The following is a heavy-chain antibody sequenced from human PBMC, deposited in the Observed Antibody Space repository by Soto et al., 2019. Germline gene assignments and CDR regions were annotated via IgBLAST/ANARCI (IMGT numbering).Heavy chain of an antibody. J-gene: IGHJ5*02. CDR1: GFTFSTYS. V-gene: IGHV3-48*02. Sequence: GGSLRLSCAASGFTFSTYSMNWVRQAPGKGLEWIAYITSSSSTIFYADSVKGRFTISRDNAKNSLYLQMSSLRDEDTSVYYCARDNGMAGFFDPPGHGTILPVSP. D-gene: IGHD2-8*01. CDR2: ITSSSSTI. CDR3: ARDNGMAGFFDP.